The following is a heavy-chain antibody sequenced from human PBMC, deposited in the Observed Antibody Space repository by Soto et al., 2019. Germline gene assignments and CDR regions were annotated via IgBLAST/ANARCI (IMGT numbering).Heavy chain of an antibody. D-gene: IGHD2-2*01. CDR3: ARDALGYCSSTSCPPPADWFDP. V-gene: IGHV4-31*03. CDR1: GGSISSGGYY. CDR2: IYYSGST. Sequence: PSETLSLTCTVSGGSISSGGYYWSWIRQHPGKGLEWIGYIYYSGSTYYNPSFKSRVTISVDTSKNQFSLKLSSVTAADTAVYYCARDALGYCSSTSCPPPADWFDPWGQGTLVTVSS. J-gene: IGHJ5*02.